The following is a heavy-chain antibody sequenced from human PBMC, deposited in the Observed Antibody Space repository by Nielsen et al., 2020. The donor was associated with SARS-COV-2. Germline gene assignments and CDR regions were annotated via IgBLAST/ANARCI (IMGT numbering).Heavy chain of an antibody. Sequence: SLKISCSASGFTFSSYAMHWVRQAPGKGLEWVSGISWNSGSIGYADSVKGRFTISRDNAKNSLYLQMNSLRAEDTALYYCGTTGYWGQGTLVTVSS. J-gene: IGHJ4*02. D-gene: IGHD4-17*01. V-gene: IGHV3-9*01. CDR1: GFTFSSYA. CDR2: ISWNSGSI. CDR3: GTTGY.